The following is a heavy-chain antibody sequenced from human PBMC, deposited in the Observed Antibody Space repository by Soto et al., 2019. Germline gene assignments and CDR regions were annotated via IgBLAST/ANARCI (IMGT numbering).Heavy chain of an antibody. V-gene: IGHV3-11*01. D-gene: IGHD3-10*01. CDR2: ISSSGSSI. CDR1: GLTFSDCY. Sequence: QVQLVESGGGLVKPGGSLRLSCAASGLTFSDCYMNWIRQAPGKGLGLVSYISSSGSSINYAGSVKGRSTIYRHNAKNALYLQKNSLRAGDTDLSAYASVRFGEWRYYMDVWGQGTTDTVS. J-gene: IGHJ6*02. CDR3: ASVRFGEWRYYMDV.